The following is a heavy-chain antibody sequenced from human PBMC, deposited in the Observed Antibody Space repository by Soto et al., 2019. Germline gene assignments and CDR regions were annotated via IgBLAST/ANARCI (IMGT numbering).Heavy chain of an antibody. Sequence: QLQLQESGSGLVKPSQTLSLTCAVSGGSISSGGYSWSWIRQPPGKGLEWIGYIYHSGSTYYNPSLKSRVTISVDRSKNQFSLKLSSVTAADTAVYYRARAGGDSGYEINWFDPWGQGTLVTVSS. CDR2: IYHSGST. D-gene: IGHD5-12*01. CDR3: ARAGGDSGYEINWFDP. V-gene: IGHV4-30-2*01. J-gene: IGHJ5*02. CDR1: GGSISSGGYS.